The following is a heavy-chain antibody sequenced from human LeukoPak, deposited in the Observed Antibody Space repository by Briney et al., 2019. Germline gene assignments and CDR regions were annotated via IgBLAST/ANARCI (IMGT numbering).Heavy chain of an antibody. V-gene: IGHV3-73*01. CDR3: TRRVAAAPFDY. D-gene: IGHD6-13*01. J-gene: IGHJ4*02. CDR2: IRSTANSYAT. Sequence: GGSLKLSCAATGSTFSGSAMHWVRKASGKGLEWVGRIRSTANSYATAYAASVKGWFSISRDDSKNTAYLQMNSLKTEDTAVYYCTRRVAAAPFDYWGQGTLVTVSS. CDR1: GSTFSGSA.